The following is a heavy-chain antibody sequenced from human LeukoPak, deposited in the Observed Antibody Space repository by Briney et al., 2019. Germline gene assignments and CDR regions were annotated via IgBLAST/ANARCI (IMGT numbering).Heavy chain of an antibody. CDR1: GFTFSHYE. V-gene: IGHV3-48*03. D-gene: IGHD3-10*01. Sequence: GGSLTLSCAASGFTFSHYEMNWVRQAPGKGLEWVSYINSNGHTIYYAASVKGRFTISRDNAKNSLYLQMNSLRAEDTAVYYCTREGRDDFWGQGTLVTVSS. CDR3: TREGRDDF. CDR2: INSNGHTI. J-gene: IGHJ4*02.